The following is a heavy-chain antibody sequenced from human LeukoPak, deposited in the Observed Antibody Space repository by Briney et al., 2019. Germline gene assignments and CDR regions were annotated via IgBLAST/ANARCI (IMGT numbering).Heavy chain of an antibody. V-gene: IGHV4-59*01. CDR1: GGSISSYY. CDR3: ARDKWEPRYAFDI. CDR2: IYYSGST. Sequence: SETLSLTCTVSGGSISSYYWSWIRQPPGKGLEWIGYIYYSGSTNYNPSLKSRVTISVDTSKNQFSLKLSTVTAADTAVYYCARDKWEPRYAFDIWGQGTMVTVSS. J-gene: IGHJ3*02. D-gene: IGHD1-26*01.